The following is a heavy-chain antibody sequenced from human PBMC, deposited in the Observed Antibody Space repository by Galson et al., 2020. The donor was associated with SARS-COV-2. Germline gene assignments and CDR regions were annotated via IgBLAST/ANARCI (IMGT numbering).Heavy chain of an antibody. J-gene: IGHJ4*02. CDR3: ARLSGSYSYLDF. Sequence: SVKVSCKTSGNTFDTYSVGWVRQAPGQSLEWMGELTPVFRTAHYVQKFQDRLTITADESTSTAYMELRSLTSEDTAMYYCARLSGSYSYLDFWGQGTLVTVSS. D-gene: IGHD1-26*01. CDR2: LTPVFRTA. V-gene: IGHV1-69*13. CDR1: GNTFDTYS.